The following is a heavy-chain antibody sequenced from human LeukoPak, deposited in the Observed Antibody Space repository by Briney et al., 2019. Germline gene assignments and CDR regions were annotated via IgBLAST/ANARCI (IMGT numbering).Heavy chain of an antibody. D-gene: IGHD3-22*01. CDR3: ARHRYYYDSSGYYYQP. CDR1: GASISSYY. CDR2: IYYSGST. V-gene: IGHV4-59*01. J-gene: IGHJ5*02. Sequence: SETLSLTCTVSGASISSYYWSWLRHPPGKGLEWIGYIYYSGSTNYNPSLKSRVTISVDTSKNQFSLRLSSVTAADTAVYYCARHRYYYDSSGYYYQPWGQGTLVTVSS.